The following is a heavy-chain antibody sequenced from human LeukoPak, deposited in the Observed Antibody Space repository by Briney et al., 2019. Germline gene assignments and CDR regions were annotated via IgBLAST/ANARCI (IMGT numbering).Heavy chain of an antibody. J-gene: IGHJ4*02. V-gene: IGHV6-1*01. CDR1: GDSISSNSVT. CDR3: TRASSAAALQY. CDR2: TYYRSKFYS. D-gene: IGHD6-13*01. Sequence: SQTLSLTCAVSGDSISSNSVTWDWLRQSPSRGLEWLGRTYYRSKFYSDYAVSVGGRMTINADTSKNQFSLQLTSVTPEDTAIYYCTRASSAAALQYWGQGTLVTVSS.